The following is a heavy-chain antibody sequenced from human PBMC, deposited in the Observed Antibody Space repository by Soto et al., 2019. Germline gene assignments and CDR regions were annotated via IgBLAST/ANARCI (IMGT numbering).Heavy chain of an antibody. CDR2: IIPIFGTA. Sequence: ASVKVSCKASGGTFSSYAISWVRQAPGQGLEWMGGIIPIFGTANYAQKFQGRVTITADKSTSTAYMELSSLRSEDTAVYYCARATYYYDSSGYYYFDYRGQGTLVTVSS. J-gene: IGHJ4*02. CDR3: ARATYYYDSSGYYYFDY. CDR1: GGTFSSYA. D-gene: IGHD3-22*01. V-gene: IGHV1-69*06.